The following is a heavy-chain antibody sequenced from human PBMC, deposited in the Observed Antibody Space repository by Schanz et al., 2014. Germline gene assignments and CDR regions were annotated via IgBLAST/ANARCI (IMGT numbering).Heavy chain of an antibody. D-gene: IGHD3-10*01. CDR1: GFVFGDYY. J-gene: IGHJ3*02. V-gene: IGHV3-11*05. Sequence: QVQVVQSGGGLVKPGGSLRLSCAASGFVFGDYYMTWIRQAPGKGLEWLSYISDSGTYTNYADSVKGRFTISRDNSKNTLYLQMSRLRAEKTAVYYCAKGRFGELSAFDIWGQGTMVTVSS. CDR2: ISDSGTYT. CDR3: AKGRFGELSAFDI.